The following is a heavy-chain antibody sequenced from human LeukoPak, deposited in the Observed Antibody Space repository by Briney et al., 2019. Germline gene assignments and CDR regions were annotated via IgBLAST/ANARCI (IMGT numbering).Heavy chain of an antibody. V-gene: IGHV3-33*01. CDR1: GFTFSSYG. D-gene: IGHD3-9*01. CDR3: ARGPGYDILTGRGWFDP. CDR2: IWYDGSNK. J-gene: IGHJ5*02. Sequence: GGSLRLSCAASGFTFSSYGMHWVRQAPGKGLEWVAVIWYDGSNKYYADSVKGRFTISRDNSKNTLYLQMNSLRAEDTAVYYCARGPGYDILTGRGWFDPLGQGTLVTGSS.